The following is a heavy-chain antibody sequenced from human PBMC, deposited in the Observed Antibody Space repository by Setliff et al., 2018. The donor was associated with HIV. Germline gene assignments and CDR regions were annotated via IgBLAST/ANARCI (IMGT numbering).Heavy chain of an antibody. CDR1: GFTFSSYW. CDR2: IKQDGSEK. J-gene: IGHJ6*03. Sequence: PGGSLRLSCAASGFTFSSYWMSWVRQAPGKGLEWVANIKQDGSEKYYVDSVKGRFTISRDNAKNSLYLQMNSLRAEDTAVYYCARHGYYNFWSGYLYYYYYYMDVWGKGTTVTV. V-gene: IGHV3-7*01. D-gene: IGHD3-3*01. CDR3: ARHGYYNFWSGYLYYYYYYMDV.